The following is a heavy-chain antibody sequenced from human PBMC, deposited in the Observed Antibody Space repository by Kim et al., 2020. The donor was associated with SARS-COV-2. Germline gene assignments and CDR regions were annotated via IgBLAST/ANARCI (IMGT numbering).Heavy chain of an antibody. Sequence: SETLSLTCTVSGGSISSYYWSWIRQPPGKGLEWIGYIYYSGSTNDNPSLKSRVTISVDTSKNQFSLKLSSVTAADTAVYYCARAVRGIFGVVNWFDPWGQGTLVTVSS. CDR2: IYYSGST. V-gene: IGHV4-59*13. D-gene: IGHD3-3*01. CDR3: ARAVRGIFGVVNWFDP. J-gene: IGHJ5*02. CDR1: GGSISSYY.